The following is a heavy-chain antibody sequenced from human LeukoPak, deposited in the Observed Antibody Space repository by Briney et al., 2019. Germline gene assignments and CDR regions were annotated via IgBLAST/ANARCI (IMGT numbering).Heavy chain of an antibody. Sequence: VASVQVSCKASGYTFTSYDINWVRQDTGQGRVWMGWMNPNSGNTGYAQKFQGRVTMTRNTSINTAYMELSSLRSEDTAVYYCASANPGLPSHYYYMDVWDKG. CDR1: GYTFTSYD. CDR3: ASANPGLPSHYYYMDV. J-gene: IGHJ6*03. V-gene: IGHV1-8*01. CDR2: MNPNSGNT.